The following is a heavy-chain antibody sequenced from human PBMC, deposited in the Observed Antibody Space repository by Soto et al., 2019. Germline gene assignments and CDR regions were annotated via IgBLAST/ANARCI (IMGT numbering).Heavy chain of an antibody. J-gene: IGHJ5*02. Sequence: QVQLVQSGAEVNKPGASVKVSCKASGYTFTSHDINWMRQATGQGLEWMGWMNPNTGHTNYAQKFQGRVTMTRDTSISTAYMELTNLRSDDTAIYYCASDMSTTWGQGTLVTVSS. D-gene: IGHD2-2*01. CDR3: ASDMSTT. CDR1: GYTFTSHD. CDR2: MNPNTGHT. V-gene: IGHV1-8*01.